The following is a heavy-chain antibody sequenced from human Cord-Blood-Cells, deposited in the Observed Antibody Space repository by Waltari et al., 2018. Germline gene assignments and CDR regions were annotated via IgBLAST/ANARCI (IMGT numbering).Heavy chain of an antibody. D-gene: IGHD2-2*02. V-gene: IGHV1-8*03. CDR3: ARNIVVVPAAIRGDAFDI. CDR1: GYNFSSYA. Sequence: QVQLVQSGAEVKKPGASVKVSCKASGYNFSSYALNWVRQATGQGLEWMGWMNPNSGNTGYAQKFQGRVTITRNTSISTAYMELSSLRSEDTAVYYCARNIVVVPAAIRGDAFDIWGQGTMVTVSS. J-gene: IGHJ3*02. CDR2: MNPNSGNT.